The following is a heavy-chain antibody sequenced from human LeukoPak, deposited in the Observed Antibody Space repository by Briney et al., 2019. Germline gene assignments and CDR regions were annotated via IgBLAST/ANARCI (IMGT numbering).Heavy chain of an antibody. D-gene: IGHD3-3*01. J-gene: IGHJ4*02. Sequence: ASVKVSCKASGYTFTSYGISWVRQAPGQGLEWMGWISAYNGNTNYAQKLQGRVIMTTDTSTSTAYMEPRRLTSGDAPVYYCSRGGSEFLEWLLFLDYWGQGTLVTASS. CDR1: GYTFTSYG. V-gene: IGHV1-18*01. CDR2: ISAYNGNT. CDR3: SRGGSEFLEWLLFLDY.